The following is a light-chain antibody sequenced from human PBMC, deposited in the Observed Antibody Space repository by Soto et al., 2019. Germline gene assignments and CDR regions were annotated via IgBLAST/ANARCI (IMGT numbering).Light chain of an antibody. J-gene: IGLJ1*01. Sequence: SVLAQPASLSGAPGQSITISCTGTSSDVGGYNYVSWYQQHPGKAPKLMIYDVSNRPSGVSNRFSGSKSGNTASLTISGLQAEDEADYHCSSYTSSSTLLFGTGTKVTVL. CDR1: SSDVGGYNY. CDR2: DVS. V-gene: IGLV2-14*01. CDR3: SSYTSSSTLL.